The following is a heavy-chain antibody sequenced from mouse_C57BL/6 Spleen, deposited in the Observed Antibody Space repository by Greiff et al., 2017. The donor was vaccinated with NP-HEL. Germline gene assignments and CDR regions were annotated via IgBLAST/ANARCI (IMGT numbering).Heavy chain of an antibody. V-gene: IGHV5-4*01. J-gene: IGHJ4*01. D-gene: IGHD2-4*01. CDR1: GFTFSSYA. CDR2: ISDGGSYT. CDR3: AEGGLRPLYYAMDY. Sequence: EVQLQESGGGLVKPGGSLKLSCAASGFTFSSYAMSWVRQTPEKRLEWVATISDGGSYTYYPDNVKGRFTISRDNAKNNLYLQMSHLKSEDTAMYYCAEGGLRPLYYAMDYWGQGTSVTVSS.